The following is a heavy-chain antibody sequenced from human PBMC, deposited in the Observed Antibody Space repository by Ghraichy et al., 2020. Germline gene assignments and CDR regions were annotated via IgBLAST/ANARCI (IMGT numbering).Heavy chain of an antibody. J-gene: IGHJ4*02. Sequence: ASVKVSCKASGYTFTSYGISWVRQAPGQGLEWMGWITAYNGKTKYAQMLQDRVTMTTDTSTSTAYMELRSLRSDDTAVYYCARSSPVADCGGDCYSWGQGTLVTVSS. V-gene: IGHV1-18*01. CDR3: ARSSPVADCGGDCYS. CDR1: GYTFTSYG. D-gene: IGHD2-21*01. CDR2: ITAYNGKT.